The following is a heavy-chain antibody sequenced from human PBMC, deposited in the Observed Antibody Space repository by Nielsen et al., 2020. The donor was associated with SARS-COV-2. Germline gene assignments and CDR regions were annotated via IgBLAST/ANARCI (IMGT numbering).Heavy chain of an antibody. CDR1: GFTFSSYA. J-gene: IGHJ2*01. D-gene: IGHD3-22*01. V-gene: IGHV3-23*01. CDR2: ISGSGGST. Sequence: GESLKIYCAASGFTFSSYAMSWVRQAPGKGLEWVSAISGSGGSTYYADSVKGRFTISRDNSKNTLYLQMNSLRAEDTAVYYCAKDTYYYDSSGYRYFDLWGRGTLVTVSS. CDR3: AKDTYYYDSSGYRYFDL.